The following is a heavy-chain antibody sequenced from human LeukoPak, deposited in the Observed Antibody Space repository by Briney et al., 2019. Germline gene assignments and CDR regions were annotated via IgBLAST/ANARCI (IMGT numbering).Heavy chain of an antibody. CDR2: ITGYGAT. CDR3: AKGAAAGKADWFDP. J-gene: IGHJ5*02. D-gene: IGHD6-13*01. Sequence: GGSLRLSCAASGFTFSNFAMMWVRPAPGTGLQWVSTITGYGATFYADSVRGRFTIFRDTSMNTLFLQMNSLGAEDTAVYYCAKGAAAGKADWFDPWGQGTLVTVSS. V-gene: IGHV3-23*01. CDR1: GFTFSNFA.